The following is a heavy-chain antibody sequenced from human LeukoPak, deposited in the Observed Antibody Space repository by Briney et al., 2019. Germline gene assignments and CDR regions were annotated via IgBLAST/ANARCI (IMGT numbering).Heavy chain of an antibody. D-gene: IGHD1-26*01. Sequence: PGGSLRLSCAASGFTFSSYNMNWVRQAPGKGLEWVSSITGGSSYRFYADSVKGRFTISRDNAKNSLYLQMNSLRAEDTAVYYCARDPYSGSYGNYYYYFMDVWGKGTTVTISS. CDR2: ITGGSSYR. J-gene: IGHJ6*03. V-gene: IGHV3-21*01. CDR3: ARDPYSGSYGNYYYYFMDV. CDR1: GFTFSSYN.